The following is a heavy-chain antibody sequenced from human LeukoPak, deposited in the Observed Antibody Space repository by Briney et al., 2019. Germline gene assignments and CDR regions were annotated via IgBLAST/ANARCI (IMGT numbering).Heavy chain of an antibody. CDR1: GSSMSRYY. J-gene: IGHJ4*02. Sequence: PSETLSLTCTVSGSSMSRYYWTWIRQPPGKRLEWIGCIYYSGSTYYNPSLKSRVTISVDTSKNQFSLNLGSVTAADTAVYYCARGSATLEYWGQGTLVTVSS. V-gene: IGHV4-59*01. CDR2: IYYSGST. CDR3: ARGSATLEY.